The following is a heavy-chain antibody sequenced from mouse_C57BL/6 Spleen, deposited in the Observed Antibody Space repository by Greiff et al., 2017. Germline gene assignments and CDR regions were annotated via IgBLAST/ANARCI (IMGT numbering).Heavy chain of an antibody. J-gene: IGHJ3*01. V-gene: IGHV6-3*01. CDR1: GFTFSNYW. CDR2: IRLKSDNYAT. Sequence: EVKVEESGGGLVQPGGSMKLSCVASGFTFSNYWMNWVRQSPEKGLEWVAQIRLKSDNYATHYAESVKGRFTISRDDSKSSVYLQMNNLRAEDTGIYYCEADYGNSWFAYWGQGTLVTVSA. CDR3: EADYGNSWFAY. D-gene: IGHD2-1*01.